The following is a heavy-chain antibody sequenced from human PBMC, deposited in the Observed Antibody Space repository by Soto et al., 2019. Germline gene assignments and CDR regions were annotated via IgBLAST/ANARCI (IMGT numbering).Heavy chain of an antibody. D-gene: IGHD2-15*01. V-gene: IGHV4-34*01. CDR3: ARGPKVAATERVGAFDI. CDR2: INHSGST. J-gene: IGHJ3*02. CDR1: GGSFSGYY. Sequence: QVQLQQWGAGLLKPSETLSLTCAVYGGSFSGYYWSWIRQPPGKGLEWIGEINHSGSTNYNPAPKSRVTISVDTSKNQLSLKLSSVTAADTAVYYCARGPKVAATERVGAFDIWGQGTMVTVSS.